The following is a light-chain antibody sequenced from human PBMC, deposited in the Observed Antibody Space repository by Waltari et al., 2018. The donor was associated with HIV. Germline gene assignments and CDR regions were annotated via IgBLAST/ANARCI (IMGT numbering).Light chain of an antibody. CDR3: MQATQWVT. V-gene: IGKV2-24*01. CDR2: KIS. Sequence: DIVMTQTPLSSAVTLGQPASISCRSSQRLVHSDGNTYLSWLQPRPRQPPILLIYKISNRFSGVPDRFSSSCAGTDFTLKISLVEADDVGFYYCMQATQWVTFGQGTKVEIK. CDR1: QRLVHSDGNTY. J-gene: IGKJ1*01.